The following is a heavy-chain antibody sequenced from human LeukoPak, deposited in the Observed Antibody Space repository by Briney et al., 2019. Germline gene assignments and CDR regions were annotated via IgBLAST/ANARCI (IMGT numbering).Heavy chain of an antibody. CDR2: ISSSSSYI. V-gene: IGHV3-21*01. J-gene: IGHJ4*02. CDR3: ARDSAANGSGN. D-gene: IGHD6-25*01. Sequence: GGSLRLSCAASGFTFSSYVMHWVRQAPGKGLEWVSSISSSSSYIYYADSVKGRFTISRDNAKNSLYLQMNSLRAEDTAVYYCARDSAANGSGNWGQGTLVTVSS. CDR1: GFTFSSYV.